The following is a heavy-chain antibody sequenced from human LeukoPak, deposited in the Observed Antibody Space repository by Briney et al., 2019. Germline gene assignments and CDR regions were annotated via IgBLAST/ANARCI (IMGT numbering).Heavy chain of an antibody. D-gene: IGHD3-3*01. J-gene: IGHJ3*02. CDR1: GYTFTSYD. CDR2: MNPNSGNT. V-gene: IGHV1-8*01. CDR3: ARGPSNNDFWRI. Sequence: ASVKVSCKASGYTFTSYDINWVRQATGQGLEWMGWMNPNSGNTGYAQKFQGRVTMTRNTSISTAYMELSSLRSEDTAVCYCARGPSNNDFWRIWGQGTMVTVSS.